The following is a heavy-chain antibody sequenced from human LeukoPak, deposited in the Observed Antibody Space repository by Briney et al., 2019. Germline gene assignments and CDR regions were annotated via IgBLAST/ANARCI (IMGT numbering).Heavy chain of an antibody. V-gene: IGHV4-39*01. D-gene: IGHD6-13*01. CDR3: ARHAAAAGNIDY. CDR1: GGSISSSSYY. J-gene: IGHJ4*02. Sequence: SETLSLTCTVSGGSISSSSYYWGWIRQPPGKGLEWIGSIYYSGSTYYNPSLKSRVTISVDTSKNQFSLKLSSVTAADTAVYYCARHAAAAGNIDYRGQGTLVTVSS. CDR2: IYYSGST.